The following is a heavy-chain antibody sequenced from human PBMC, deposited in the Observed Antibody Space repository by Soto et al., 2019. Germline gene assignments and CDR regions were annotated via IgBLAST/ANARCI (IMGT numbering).Heavy chain of an antibody. V-gene: IGHV4-59*01. CDR1: GGSISSYY. J-gene: IGHJ3*02. CDR3: ARREGYDYVWGSYRYGNDAFDI. Sequence: SETLSLTCTVSGGSISSYYWSWIRQPPGKGLEWIGYIYYSGSTNYNPSLKSRVTISVDTSKNQFSLKLSSVTAADTAVYYCARREGYDYVWGSYRYGNDAFDIWGPGTMVTVSS. CDR2: IYYSGST. D-gene: IGHD3-16*02.